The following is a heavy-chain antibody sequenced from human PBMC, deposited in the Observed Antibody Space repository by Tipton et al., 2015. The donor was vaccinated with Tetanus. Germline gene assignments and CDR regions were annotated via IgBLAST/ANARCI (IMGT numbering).Heavy chain of an antibody. D-gene: IGHD1-14*01. CDR2: IYYNGNT. Sequence: TLSLTCNVSGDSMTDFYWDWIRQRPGKGLEWIGNIYYNGNTLQNPSLEGRVTLSLDKSKNQFSLNVKAVTAADTAIYYCARSAENWFDPWGQGILVTVSS. CDR1: GDSMTDFY. V-gene: IGHV4-59*04. CDR3: ARSAENWFDP. J-gene: IGHJ5*02.